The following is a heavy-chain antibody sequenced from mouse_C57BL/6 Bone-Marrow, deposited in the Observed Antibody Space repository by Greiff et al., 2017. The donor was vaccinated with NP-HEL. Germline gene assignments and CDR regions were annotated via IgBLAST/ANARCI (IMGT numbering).Heavy chain of an antibody. CDR2: ISDGGSYT. J-gene: IGHJ3*01. CDR1: GFTFSSYA. V-gene: IGHV5-4*03. CDR3: ARNFPYYGSSLFAY. D-gene: IGHD1-1*01. Sequence: DVKLVESGGGLVKPGGSLKLSCAASGFTFSSYAMSWVRQTPEKRLEWVATISDGGSYTYYPDNVKGRFTISRDNAKNNLYLQMSHLKSEDTAMYYCARNFPYYGSSLFAYWGQGTLVTVSA.